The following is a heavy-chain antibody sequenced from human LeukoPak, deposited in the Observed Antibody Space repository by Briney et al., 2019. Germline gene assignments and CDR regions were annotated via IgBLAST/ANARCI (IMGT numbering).Heavy chain of an antibody. CDR3: ARHAGYSSGWYEGDWFDP. V-gene: IGHV4-39*01. Sequence: SETLSLTCTVSGGSISSSSYYWGWIRQPPGKGLEWIGSIYYSGSTYYNPSLKSRVTISADTSKNQFSLKLSSVTAADTAVYYCARHAGYSSGWYEGDWFDPWGQGTLVTVSS. CDR1: GGSISSSSYY. CDR2: IYYSGST. D-gene: IGHD6-19*01. J-gene: IGHJ5*02.